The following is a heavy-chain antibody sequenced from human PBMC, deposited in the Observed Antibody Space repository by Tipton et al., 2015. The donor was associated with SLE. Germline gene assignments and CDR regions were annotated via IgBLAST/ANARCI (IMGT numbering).Heavy chain of an antibody. D-gene: IGHD2-2*01. J-gene: IGHJ6*02. CDR3: ARGPIVVVPAAILYYYYGVDV. V-gene: IGHV4-59*11. Sequence: TLSLTCTVSGGSISSHYWSWIRQPPGKGLEWIGYIYYSGSTNYNPSLKSRVTISVDTSKNQFSLKLSSVTAADTAVYYCARGPIVVVPAAILYYYYGVDVWGQGTTVTVSS. CDR2: IYYSGST. CDR1: GGSISSHY.